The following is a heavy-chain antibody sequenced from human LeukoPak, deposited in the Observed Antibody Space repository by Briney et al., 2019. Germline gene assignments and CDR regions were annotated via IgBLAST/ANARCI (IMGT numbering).Heavy chain of an antibody. CDR3: ARDPAYCGGDCYIDY. CDR2: INSDGSST. CDR1: GFTFSSYW. Sequence: PGGSLRLSCAASGFTFSSYWMHWVRQAPGKGLVWVSRINSDGSSTSYADSVKGRFTISRDNAKNTLYLQMNSLRAEDTAVYYCARDPAYCGGDCYIDYWGQGTLVTVSS. V-gene: IGHV3-74*01. J-gene: IGHJ4*02. D-gene: IGHD2-21*02.